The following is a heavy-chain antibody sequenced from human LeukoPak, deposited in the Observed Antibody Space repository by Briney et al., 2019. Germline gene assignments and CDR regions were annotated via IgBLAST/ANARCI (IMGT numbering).Heavy chain of an antibody. Sequence: ASVKVSCKASGYTFTGYYMHWVRQAPGQGLEWMGRINPNSGGTNYAQKFQGRVTMTRDTSISTAYVELSRLRSDDTAVYYCARDQRSYYYGSGSYSTLNWFDPWGQGTLVTVSS. CDR1: GYTFTGYY. CDR2: INPNSGGT. V-gene: IGHV1-2*06. D-gene: IGHD3-10*01. CDR3: ARDQRSYYYGSGSYSTLNWFDP. J-gene: IGHJ5*02.